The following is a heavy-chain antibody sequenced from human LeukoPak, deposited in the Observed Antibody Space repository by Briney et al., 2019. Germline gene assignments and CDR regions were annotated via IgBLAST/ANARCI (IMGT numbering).Heavy chain of an antibody. V-gene: IGHV1-69*04. CDR1: GYTFTSYG. CDR2: IIPILGIA. Sequence: SVKVSCKASGYTFTSYGISWVRQAPGQGLEWMGRIIPILGIANYAQKFQGRVTITADKSTSTAYMELSSLRSEDTAVYYCARDDPLAYCGGDCLDAFDIWGQGTMVTVSS. J-gene: IGHJ3*02. CDR3: ARDDPLAYCGGDCLDAFDI. D-gene: IGHD2-21*02.